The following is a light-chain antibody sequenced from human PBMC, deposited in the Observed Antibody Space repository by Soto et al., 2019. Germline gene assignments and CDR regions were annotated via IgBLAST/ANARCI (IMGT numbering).Light chain of an antibody. CDR3: QNWGTGIQVI. CDR2: LNSDGSH. J-gene: IGLJ2*01. V-gene: IGLV4-69*01. CDR1: SGHSTYA. Sequence: QSVLTQSPSASASLGASVKLTCTLSSGHSTYAIAWHQQQPEKGPRYLMKLNSDGSHSKGDGIPDRFSGSSSGAERYLTISSLQSEDEADYYCQNWGTGIQVIFGGGTKLTVL.